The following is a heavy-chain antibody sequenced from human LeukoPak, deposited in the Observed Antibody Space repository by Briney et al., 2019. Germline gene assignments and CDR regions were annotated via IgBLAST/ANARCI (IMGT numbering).Heavy chain of an antibody. CDR2: IIPIFGTA. D-gene: IGHD6-19*01. V-gene: IGHV1-69*13. CDR1: GGTFSSYA. CDR3: ARAVSAVADPYYYYYGMDV. Sequence: ASVKASCKASGGTFSSYAISWVRQAPGQGLEWMGGIIPIFGTANYAQKFQGRVTITADESTSTAYMELSSLRSEDTAVYYCARAVSAVADPYYYYYGMDVWGQGTTVAVSS. J-gene: IGHJ6*02.